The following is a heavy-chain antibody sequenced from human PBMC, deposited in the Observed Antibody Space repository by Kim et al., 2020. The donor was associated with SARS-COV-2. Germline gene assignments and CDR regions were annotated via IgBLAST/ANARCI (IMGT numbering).Heavy chain of an antibody. J-gene: IGHJ5*02. Sequence: SETLSLTCTVSGASITTYFWSWIRQPPGKGLEWIGYIYYSGTTKYNPSLQSRVTLSVYMSKTQFSLQFSSVTAAATALYYCARGRSSYLWGQGTLVTVSS. CDR2: IYYSGTT. CDR1: GASITTYF. V-gene: IGHV4-59*13. CDR3: ARGRSSYL. D-gene: IGHD6-13*01.